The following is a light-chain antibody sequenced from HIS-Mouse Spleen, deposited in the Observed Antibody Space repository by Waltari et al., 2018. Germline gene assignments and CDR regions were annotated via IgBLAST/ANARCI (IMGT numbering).Light chain of an antibody. CDR3: CSYAGSSTFGV. CDR1: SSDVGSYNL. Sequence: QSALNQPASVYGSPGQSITISCTGTSSDVGSYNLVSWYQQHPGKAPKLMIYEGSKRPSGVSNRFSGSKSGNTASLTISGLQAEDEADYYCCSYAGSSTFGVFGGGTKLTVL. J-gene: IGLJ3*02. V-gene: IGLV2-23*03. CDR2: EGS.